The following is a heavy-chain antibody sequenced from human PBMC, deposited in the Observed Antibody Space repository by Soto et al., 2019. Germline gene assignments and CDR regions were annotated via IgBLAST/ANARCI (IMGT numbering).Heavy chain of an antibody. D-gene: IGHD4-17*01. V-gene: IGHV1-69*06. CDR3: ASTSPFSRRDSGLSPQHFYGMDV. J-gene: IGHJ6*02. CDR2: ISPIYGKL. Sequence: QVQLVQSGAAVKKPGSSVKVSCRASGVTFSNFGGTFNTYVISWVRQAPGQGLEWMGGISPIYGKLNSAAKFHARVTLTADKSANTADMELSSLTTEDTAMYYCASTSPFSRRDSGLSPQHFYGMDVWGQGTSVIVSS. CDR1: GVTFSNFGGTFNTYV.